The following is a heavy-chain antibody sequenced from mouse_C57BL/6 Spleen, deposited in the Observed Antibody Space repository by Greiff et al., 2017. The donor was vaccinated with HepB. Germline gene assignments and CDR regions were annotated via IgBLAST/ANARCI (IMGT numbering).Heavy chain of an antibody. J-gene: IGHJ4*01. Sequence: EVHLVESGGGLVKPGGSLKLSCAASGFTFSDYGMHWVRQAPEKGLEWVAYISSGSSTIYYADTVKGRFTISRDNAKNTLFLQMTSLRSEDTAMYYCARDGLRGAMDYWGQGTSVTVSS. CDR3: ARDGLRGAMDY. V-gene: IGHV5-17*01. CDR1: GFTFSDYG. D-gene: IGHD2-4*01. CDR2: ISSGSSTI.